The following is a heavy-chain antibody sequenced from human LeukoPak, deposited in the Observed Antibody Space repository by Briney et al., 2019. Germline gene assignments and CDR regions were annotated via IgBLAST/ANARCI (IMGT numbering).Heavy chain of an antibody. J-gene: IGHJ4*02. CDR3: ARGSPPRRNYDSRGYYSYYFDY. D-gene: IGHD3-22*01. Sequence: GESLKISCKGSGYSFTSYWIGWVRQAPGQGLEWMGWISAYNGNTNYAQKLQGRVTMTTDTSTSTVYMELRSLRSDDTAVYYCARGSPPRRNYDSRGYYSYYFDYWGQGTLVTVSS. CDR2: ISAYNGNT. CDR1: GYSFTSYW. V-gene: IGHV1-18*04.